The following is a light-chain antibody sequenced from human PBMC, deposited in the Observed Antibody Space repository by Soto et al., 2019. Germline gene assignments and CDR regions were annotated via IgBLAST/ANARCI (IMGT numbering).Light chain of an antibody. CDR1: SSNIGNDY. V-gene: IGLV1-51*01. CDR3: GTWDSSLSAGGV. Sequence: HSVVTQPPSVSAAPGQKFTISCSGSSSNIGNDYVSWYQQLPGTAPKLLIYDNNKRPSGMPDRFSGSKSGTSATLGITGLQTGEEADYYCGTWDSSLSAGGVFGTGTKVTVL. J-gene: IGLJ1*01. CDR2: DNN.